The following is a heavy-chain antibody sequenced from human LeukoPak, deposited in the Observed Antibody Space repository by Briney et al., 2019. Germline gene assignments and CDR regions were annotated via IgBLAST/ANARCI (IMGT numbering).Heavy chain of an antibody. CDR1: GFTFSSYS. Sequence: GGSLRLSCAASGFTFSSYSMNWVRQAPGKGLEWVSSISSSSSYIYYADSVKGRFTISRDNAKNSLYLQMNSLRAEDTAVYYCARALGYYGSGSYYTWFDPWDQGTLVTVSS. J-gene: IGHJ5*02. V-gene: IGHV3-21*01. D-gene: IGHD3-10*01. CDR3: ARALGYYGSGSYYTWFDP. CDR2: ISSSSSYI.